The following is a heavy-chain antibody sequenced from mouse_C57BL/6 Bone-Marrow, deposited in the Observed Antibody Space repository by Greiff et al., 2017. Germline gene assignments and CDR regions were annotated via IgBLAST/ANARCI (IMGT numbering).Heavy chain of an antibody. D-gene: IGHD1-1*01. V-gene: IGHV1-50*01. CDR1: GYTFTSYW. CDR3: ARGKGLLRD. CDR2: IDPSDSYT. Sequence: VQLQQPGAELVKPGASVKLSCKASGYTFTSYWMQWVKQRPGQGLEWIGEIDPSDSYTNYNQKFKGKATLTVDTSSSTAYMQLSSLTSEDSAVYYCARGKGLLRDWGKGTTLTVSS. J-gene: IGHJ2*01.